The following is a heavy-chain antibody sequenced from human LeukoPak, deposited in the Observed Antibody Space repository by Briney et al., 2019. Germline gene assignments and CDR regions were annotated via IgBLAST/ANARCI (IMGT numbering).Heavy chain of an antibody. J-gene: IGHJ4*02. V-gene: IGHV3-23*01. CDR3: AKRGVVIRVILVGFYKEAYYFDS. CDR1: GITLSNYG. Sequence: GGSLRLSCAVSGITLSNYGMSWVHKAPGKGLEWVAGMSGSGGGTNYADSVKGRFTVSRDNSKNTLYLQMKSLRAEDTAVYFCAKRGVVIRVILVGFYKEAYYFDSWGQGALVTVSS. CDR2: MSGSGGGT. D-gene: IGHD3-22*01.